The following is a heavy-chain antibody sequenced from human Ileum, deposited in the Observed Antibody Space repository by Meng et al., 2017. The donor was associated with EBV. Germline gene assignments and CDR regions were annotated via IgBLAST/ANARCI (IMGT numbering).Heavy chain of an antibody. CDR2: MSYTGST. CDR1: NGSVSSYGYY. V-gene: IGHV4-61*08. CDR3: ARERGGGDRGIQ. Sequence: QVQLQDAGPGLVRPSETLSLTCSVSNGSVSSYGYYWTWIRQPPGKGLEWIGYMSYTGSTNYKSTLKSRVTISVDKSKNQFSLKLSSVTAADTAVYYCARERGGGDRGIQWGQGTLVTVSS. J-gene: IGHJ4*02. D-gene: IGHD2-21*02.